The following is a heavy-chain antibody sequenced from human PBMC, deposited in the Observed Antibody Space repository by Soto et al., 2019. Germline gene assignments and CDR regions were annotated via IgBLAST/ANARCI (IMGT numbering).Heavy chain of an antibody. V-gene: IGHV3-13*01. J-gene: IGHJ4*02. CDR3: AKDSRDILTDVDY. D-gene: IGHD3-9*01. CDR2: IGTAGDT. CDR1: GFTFSSYD. Sequence: ESGGGLVQPGGSLRLSCAASGFTFSSYDMHWVRQATGKGLEWVSAIGTAGDTYYPGSVKGRFTISRENAKNSLYLQMNSLRAGDTAVYYCAKDSRDILTDVDYWGQGTLVTVSS.